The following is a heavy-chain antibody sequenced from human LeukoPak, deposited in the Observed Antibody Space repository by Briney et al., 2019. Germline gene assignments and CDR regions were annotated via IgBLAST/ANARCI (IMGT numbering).Heavy chain of an antibody. J-gene: IGHJ5*02. Sequence: SQTLSLTCVISGDSVSSNSAAWNWIRQSPSRGLEWLGRTYYRSKWYSYYAVSVKSRIIINPDTSKNQFSLQLSSVTPEDTAVYYCARALDYDILTGYSPRTNWFDPWGQGTLVTVSS. CDR1: GDSVSSNSAA. CDR3: ARALDYDILTGYSPRTNWFDP. D-gene: IGHD3-9*01. V-gene: IGHV6-1*01. CDR2: TYYRSKWYS.